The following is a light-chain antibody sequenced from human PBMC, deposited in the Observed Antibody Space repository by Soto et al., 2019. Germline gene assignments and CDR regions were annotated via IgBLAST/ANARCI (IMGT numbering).Light chain of an antibody. V-gene: IGKV3-20*01. Sequence: EIVLTQSPATLSLSPGERATLSCRASQSVGSRYLAWYQQKPGQAPRLLIYGAASRAIGIPDRFSGSGSGTDFTLTSSRLEPEDFAVYYCQQYGTSSWTFGQGTQVEIK. CDR2: GAA. CDR3: QQYGTSSWT. CDR1: QSVGSRY. J-gene: IGKJ1*01.